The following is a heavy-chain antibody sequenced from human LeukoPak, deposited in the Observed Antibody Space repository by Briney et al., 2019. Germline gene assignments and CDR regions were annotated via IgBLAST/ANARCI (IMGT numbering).Heavy chain of an antibody. CDR3: ARGLDTAKVGY. D-gene: IGHD5-18*01. CDR2: IHPSGST. V-gene: IGHV4-4*08. CDR1: GASISKYY. Sequence: SETLSLTCTVSGASISKYYWTWIRQPPGKGLEWLGHIHPSGSTYSNPSLRSRVTVSVDTPKNQFSLTLSSVTAADTAMYFCARGLDTAKVGYWGQGTLVTVSS. J-gene: IGHJ4*02.